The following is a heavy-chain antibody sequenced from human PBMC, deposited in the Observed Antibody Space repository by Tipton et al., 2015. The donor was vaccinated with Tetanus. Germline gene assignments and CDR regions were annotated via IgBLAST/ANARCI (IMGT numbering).Heavy chain of an antibody. V-gene: IGHV3-33*01. J-gene: IGHJ4*02. D-gene: IGHD2-15*01. CDR3: VRSTCSDGKCSLYYFDF. CDR1: GFTFSNYG. CDR2: IWHDGSNK. Sequence: SLRLSCAASGFTFSNYGMHWVRQAPGKGLEWVAVIWHDGSNKYYVDSVKGRFTISRDNSKNTLYLQLNSLRAEDTAVYYCVRSTCSDGKCSLYYFDFWGQGTLVTVSS.